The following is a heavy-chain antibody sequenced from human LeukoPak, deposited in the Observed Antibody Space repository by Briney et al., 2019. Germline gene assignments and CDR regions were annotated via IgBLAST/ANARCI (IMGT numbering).Heavy chain of an antibody. V-gene: IGHV1-69*04. Sequence: GASVKVSCKVSGYTLTELSMHWVRQAPGQGLEWMGRIIPILGIANYAQKFQGRVTITADKSTSTAYMELSSLRSEDTAVYYCARGDYEGSWFDPWGQGTLVTVSS. CDR1: GYTLTELS. CDR2: IIPILGIA. J-gene: IGHJ5*02. CDR3: ARGDYEGSWFDP. D-gene: IGHD4-17*01.